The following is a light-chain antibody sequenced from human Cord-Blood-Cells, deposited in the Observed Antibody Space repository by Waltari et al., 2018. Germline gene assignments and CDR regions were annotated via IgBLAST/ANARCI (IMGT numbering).Light chain of an antibody. CDR3: QQSYSTPMYT. CDR2: AAS. J-gene: IGKJ2*01. V-gene: IGKV1-39*01. CDR1: QSISSY. Sequence: DIQMTQSPSSLSASVGDNVTIPCRASQSISSYLNWYQQKPGKAPKLLIYAASSLQSGVPSRFSGSGSGTDFTLTISSLQPEDFATYYCQQSYSTPMYTFGQGTKLEIK.